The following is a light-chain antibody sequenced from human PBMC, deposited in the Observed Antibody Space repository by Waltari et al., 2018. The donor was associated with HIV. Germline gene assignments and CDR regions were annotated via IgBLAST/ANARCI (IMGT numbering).Light chain of an antibody. V-gene: IGKV2-28*01. Sequence: DIVMTQSPLSLPVTPGEPASISCRSSQSLRHSNGYNYLDWYLQKPGQSPQLLIYLGSNRASGVPDRFSGSGSGTDFTLKISRVEAEDVGVYYCMQALQTPATFGPGTKVDIK. CDR1: QSLRHSNGYNY. CDR3: MQALQTPAT. J-gene: IGKJ3*01. CDR2: LGS.